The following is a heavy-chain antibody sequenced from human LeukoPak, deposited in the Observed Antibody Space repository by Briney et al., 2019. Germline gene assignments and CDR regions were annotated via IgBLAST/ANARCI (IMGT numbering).Heavy chain of an antibody. V-gene: IGHV3-66*01. D-gene: IGHD6-19*01. Sequence: GGSLILSCTASGCTVSSNYMSWVRQAPGKGLEWVSVIYSGGSTYYADSVKGRFTISRDNSKNTLYLQMNSLRAEDTAVYYCARDRRIAVAGQYYYYYGMDVWGQGTTVTVSS. CDR1: GCTVSSNY. J-gene: IGHJ6*02. CDR3: ARDRRIAVAGQYYYYYGMDV. CDR2: IYSGGST.